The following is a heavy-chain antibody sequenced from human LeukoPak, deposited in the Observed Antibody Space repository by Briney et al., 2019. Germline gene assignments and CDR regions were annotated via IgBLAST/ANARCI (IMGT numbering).Heavy chain of an antibody. CDR1: GFTFTRDS. J-gene: IGHJ6*04. D-gene: IGHD2-2*03. Sequence: PGGSLRLSCAASGFTFTRDSMNWVRQAPGKGLEWVSSISSSSSYIYYADSVKGRFTISRDNSKNTLYLQMNSLRAEDTAVYYWARDPSLDKYYSGRDVWGKGPTVTVSS. CDR3: ARDPSLDKYYSGRDV. CDR2: ISSSSSYI. V-gene: IGHV3-21*04.